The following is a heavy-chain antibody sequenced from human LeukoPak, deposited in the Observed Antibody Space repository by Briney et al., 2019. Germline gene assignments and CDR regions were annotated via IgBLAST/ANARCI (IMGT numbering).Heavy chain of an antibody. J-gene: IGHJ5*02. V-gene: IGHV5-51*01. CDR2: IHPADSDT. D-gene: IGHD3-22*01. Sequence: GESLKISCKASGHDFNNYWIGWVRQMPGKGPEWMGIIHPADSDTVYSPAFSSQVTISTDRSTSTAYLQWSSLEASDTAIYYCARRYYDSSEFDPWGQGTLVTVSS. CDR3: ARRYYDSSEFDP. CDR1: GHDFNNYW.